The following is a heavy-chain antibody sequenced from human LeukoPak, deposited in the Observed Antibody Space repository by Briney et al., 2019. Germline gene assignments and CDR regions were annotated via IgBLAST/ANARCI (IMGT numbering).Heavy chain of an antibody. CDR1: GYRFTSYW. CDR2: IYPDDSDT. D-gene: IGHD2-2*02. Sequence: PGESLKISCKGSGYRFTSYWIGWVRQMPGKGPEWMGLIYPDDSDTRYSPSFQGQVTISADKSISTAYLQWSSLKASDTAMYYCAIGGDSTTSCYRCFDYWGQGTLVTVSS. V-gene: IGHV5-51*01. J-gene: IGHJ4*02. CDR3: AIGGDSTTSCYRCFDY.